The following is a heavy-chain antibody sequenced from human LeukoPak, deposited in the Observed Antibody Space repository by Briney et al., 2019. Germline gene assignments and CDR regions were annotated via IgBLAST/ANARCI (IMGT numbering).Heavy chain of an antibody. D-gene: IGHD6-13*01. J-gene: IGHJ4*02. CDR3: ARAYSSSWYRGMGYFDY. CDR1: GGSFSGYY. CDR2: INHSGST. V-gene: IGHV4-34*01. Sequence: SETLSLTCAVYGGSFSGYYWSWIRQPPGRGLEWIGEINHSGSTNYNPSLKSRVTISVDTSKNQFSLKLSSVTAADTAVYHCARAYSSSWYRGMGYFDYWGQGTLVTVSS.